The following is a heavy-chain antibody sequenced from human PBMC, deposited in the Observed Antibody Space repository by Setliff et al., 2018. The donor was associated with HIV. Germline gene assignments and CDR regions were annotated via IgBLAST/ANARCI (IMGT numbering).Heavy chain of an antibody. CDR3: ARGLELNGLLYYYYYMDV. D-gene: IGHD1-26*01. Sequence: SETLSLTCAVYGESFSGYYWNWIRQPPGKGLEWIGYIYYSGSTNYNLSLKSRVTMSVDTSKNQFSLKLSSVTAADTAVYYCARGLELNGLLYYYYYMDVWGKGTTVTVSS. CDR2: IYYSGST. CDR1: GESFSGYY. V-gene: IGHV4-59*12. J-gene: IGHJ6*03.